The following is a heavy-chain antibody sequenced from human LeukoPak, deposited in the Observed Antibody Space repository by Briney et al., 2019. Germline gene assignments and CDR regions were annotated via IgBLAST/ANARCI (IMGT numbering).Heavy chain of an antibody. CDR1: GGSFSGYY. Sequence: SSETLSLTCAVYGGSFSGYYWSWIRQPPGKGLEWIGEINHSGSTNYNPSLKSRVTISVDTSKNQFSLKLSSVTAADTAVYYCARGLENYYDSSGYYEDYWGQGTLVTVSS. CDR3: ARGLENYYDSSGYYEDY. D-gene: IGHD3-22*01. V-gene: IGHV4-34*01. CDR2: INHSGST. J-gene: IGHJ4*02.